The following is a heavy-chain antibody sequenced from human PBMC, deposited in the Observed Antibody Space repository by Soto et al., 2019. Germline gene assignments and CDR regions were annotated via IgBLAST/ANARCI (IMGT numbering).Heavy chain of an antibody. V-gene: IGHV4-34*01. CDR3: ARGPDDHYAFDI. CDR1: GGSISGYY. CDR2: INHSGST. D-gene: IGHD1-1*01. J-gene: IGHJ3*02. Sequence: SETLSLTCAVYGGSISGYYWSWIRQPPGKGLEWIGEINHSGSTNYNPSLKSRVTISVDTSKNQFSLKLSSVTAADTAVYYCARGPDDHYAFDIWGQGTMVTVSS.